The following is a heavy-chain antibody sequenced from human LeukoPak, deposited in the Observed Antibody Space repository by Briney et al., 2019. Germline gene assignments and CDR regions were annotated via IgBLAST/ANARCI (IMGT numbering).Heavy chain of an antibody. V-gene: IGHV3-23*01. CDR2: ISGSGGST. CDR3: TKDNWYYYGSGSYFHFDY. J-gene: IGHJ4*02. D-gene: IGHD3-10*01. CDR1: GFTFSSYA. Sequence: PGGSLRLSCAASGFTFSSYAMSWVRQAPGKGLEWVSAISGSGGSTYYADSVKGRFTISRDNSKNTLYLQMNSLRAEDTAVYYCTKDNWYYYGSGSYFHFDYWGQGTLVTVSS.